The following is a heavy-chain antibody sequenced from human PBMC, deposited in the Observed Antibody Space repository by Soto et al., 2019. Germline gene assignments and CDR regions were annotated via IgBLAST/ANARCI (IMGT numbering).Heavy chain of an antibody. V-gene: IGHV3-48*01. J-gene: IGHJ3*02. CDR3: ARDPESGHAFDI. D-gene: IGHD1-26*01. CDR2: IISSSSPI. Sequence: GGSLRLSCAASGFTFSTYSMNWVRQAPGKGLERVSYIISSSSPIYYADSVKGRFTISRDNAENSLFLHMSSLRAEDTAVYYCARDPESGHAFDIWGHGTLVTVSS. CDR1: GFTFSTYS.